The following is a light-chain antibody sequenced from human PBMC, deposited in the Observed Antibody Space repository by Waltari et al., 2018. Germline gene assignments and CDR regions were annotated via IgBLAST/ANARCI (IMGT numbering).Light chain of an antibody. CDR2: KEI. Sequence: FQLTQSPSVSVSPGQTARLTFSGSDLPNQYSYWYQQKPGQAPVLIIFKEIERPSGIPERFSASRSGTVVTLTINGVLAEDEADYYCQATDSRGFGGGTKLTV. CDR3: QATDSRG. J-gene: IGLJ2*01. CDR1: DLPNQY. V-gene: IGLV3-25*03.